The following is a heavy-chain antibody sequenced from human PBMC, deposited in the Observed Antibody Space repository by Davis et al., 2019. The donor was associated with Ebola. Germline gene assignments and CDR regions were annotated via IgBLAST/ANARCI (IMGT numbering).Heavy chain of an antibody. CDR3: ARDPRTLSLDY. D-gene: IGHD2/OR15-2a*01. CDR1: GYNFTEYA. CDR2: INTNTGNP. V-gene: IGHV7-4-1*02. Sequence: AASVKVSCKASGYNFTEYAMNWVRQAPGQGLEWMGWINTNTGNPTYAQGFTGRIVFSLDTSASTAYLHINSLETEDTAVYYCARDPRTLSLDYWGQGTLVTVSS. J-gene: IGHJ4*02.